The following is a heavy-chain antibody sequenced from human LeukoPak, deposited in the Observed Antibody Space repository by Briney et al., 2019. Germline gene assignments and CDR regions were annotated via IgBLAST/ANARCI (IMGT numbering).Heavy chain of an antibody. CDR2: IYYSGST. D-gene: IGHD4-17*01. CDR3: ARGPPYGGNPFDY. V-gene: IGHV4-59*01. J-gene: IGHJ4*02. CDR1: GGSISSYY. Sequence: PSETLSLTCTVSGGSISSYYWSWIRQPQGKGLEWIGYIYYSGSTNYNPSLKSRVTISVDTSKNQFSLKLSSVTAADTAVYYCARGPPYGGNPFDYWGQGTLVTVSS.